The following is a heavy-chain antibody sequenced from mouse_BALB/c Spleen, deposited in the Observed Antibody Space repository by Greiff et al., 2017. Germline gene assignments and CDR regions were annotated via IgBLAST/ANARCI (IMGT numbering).Heavy chain of an antibody. J-gene: IGHJ4*01. Sequence: VQLQQSGAELVRPGASVKLSCKTSGYIFTSYWIHWVKQRSGQGLEWIARIYPGTGSTYYNEKFKGKATITADTSSNTAYLQLSSLTSEDTAVYYCARRVDYWGQGTSVTVSS. CDR3: ARRVDY. CDR2: IYPGTGST. CDR1: GYIFTSYW. V-gene: IGHV1S132*01.